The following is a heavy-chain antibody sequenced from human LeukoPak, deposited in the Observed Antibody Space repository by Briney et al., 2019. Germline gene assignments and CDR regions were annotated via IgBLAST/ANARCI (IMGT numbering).Heavy chain of an antibody. V-gene: IGHV4-34*01. CDR1: GGSFSGYY. J-gene: IGHJ4*02. Sequence: PSETLSLTCAVYGGSFSGYYWSWIRQPPGKGLEWIGEINHSGSTNYNPSLKSRVTISVDTSKNQFSLKLSSVTAADTAVYYCVGQRGSYVFDHWGQGTLVTVSS. D-gene: IGHD1-26*01. CDR2: INHSGST. CDR3: VGQRGSYVFDH.